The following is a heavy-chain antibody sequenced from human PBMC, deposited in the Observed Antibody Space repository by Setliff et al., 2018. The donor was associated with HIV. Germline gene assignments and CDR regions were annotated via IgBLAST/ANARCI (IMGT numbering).Heavy chain of an antibody. V-gene: IGHV4-39*01. Sequence: KPSETLSLTCSVFGGSISTYSYYWGWVRQPPGMGLEWIGSIYHTANTHYSPSLETRVAIFVDTSKNQFSLRLSSVTAADSAMYYCVRHDPPNSVRFYFDLWGRGTLVTVSS. CDR3: VRHDPPNSVRFYFDL. CDR1: GGSISTYSYY. D-gene: IGHD1-26*01. J-gene: IGHJ4*01. CDR2: IYHTANT.